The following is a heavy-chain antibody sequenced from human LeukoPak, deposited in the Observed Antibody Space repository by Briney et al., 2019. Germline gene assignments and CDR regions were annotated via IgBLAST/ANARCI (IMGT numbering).Heavy chain of an antibody. CDR1: GGTFSSYA. Sequence: SVKVSCKASGGTFSSYAISWVRQAPGQGLEWMGRIIPILGIANYAQKFQGRVTITADKSTSTAYMELSSLRSEDTAVYYCAREWTDYYDSSGYYPPYFDYWGQGTLVTVSS. CDR3: AREWTDYYDSSGYYPPYFDY. CDR2: IIPILGIA. V-gene: IGHV1-69*04. J-gene: IGHJ4*02. D-gene: IGHD3-22*01.